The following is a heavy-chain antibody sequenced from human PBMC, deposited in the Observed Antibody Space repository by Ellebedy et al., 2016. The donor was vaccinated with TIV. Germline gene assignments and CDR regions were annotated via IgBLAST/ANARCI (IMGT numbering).Heavy chain of an antibody. J-gene: IGHJ4*02. CDR3: ARGGAVAAKIDY. CDR2: IYYSGST. D-gene: IGHD6-19*01. CDR1: GGSISSYY. V-gene: IGHV4-59*12. Sequence: SETLSLXXTVSGGSISSYYWSWIRQPPGKGLEWIGYIYYSGSTNYNPSLKSRVTISVDTSKNQFSLKLSSVTAADTAVYYCARGGAVAAKIDYWGQGTLVTVSS.